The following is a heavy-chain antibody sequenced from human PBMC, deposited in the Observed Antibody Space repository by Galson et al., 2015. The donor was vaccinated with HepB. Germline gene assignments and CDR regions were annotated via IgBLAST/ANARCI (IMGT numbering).Heavy chain of an antibody. CDR2: TYYRSKWYN. V-gene: IGHV6-1*01. J-gene: IGHJ6*02. CDR3: ARDVGYSSGWHQGFYYGMDV. Sequence: CAISGDSVSSNSAAWNWIRQSPSRGLEWLGRTYYRSKWYNDYAVSVKSRITLNPDTSKNQFSLQLNSVTPDDTAVYYYARDVGYSSGWHQGFYYGMDVWGQGTTVTVSS. CDR1: GDSVSSNSAA. D-gene: IGHD6-19*01.